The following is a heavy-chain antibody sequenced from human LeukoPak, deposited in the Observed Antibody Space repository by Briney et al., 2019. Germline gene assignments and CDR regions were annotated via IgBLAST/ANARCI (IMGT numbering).Heavy chain of an antibody. V-gene: IGHV3-33*01. Sequence: PGGSLRLSCAASGFTFSSYGMHWVRQAPGKGLEWVAVIWYDGSNKYYADSVKGRFTIYKDNSKNTLYLQMNSLRAEDTAVYYRAGGHSILDYWGQGALVTVSS. CDR3: AGGHSILDY. J-gene: IGHJ4*02. CDR1: GFTFSSYG. CDR2: IWYDGSNK. D-gene: IGHD2-21*01.